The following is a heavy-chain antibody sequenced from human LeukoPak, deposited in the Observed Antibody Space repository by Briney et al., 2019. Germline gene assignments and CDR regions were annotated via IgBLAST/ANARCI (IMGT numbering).Heavy chain of an antibody. CDR1: GGSISSYY. J-gene: IGHJ4*02. CDR2: IYTSGST. CDR3: AREDRDGYNFAYFDY. V-gene: IGHV4-4*07. D-gene: IGHD5-24*01. Sequence: SETLSLTCTVSGGSISSYYWSWIRQPAGKGLEWIGRIYTSGSTNYNPSLKSRVTMSVDTSKNQFSLKLSSVTAADTAVYYCAREDRDGYNFAYFDYWGQGTLVTVSS.